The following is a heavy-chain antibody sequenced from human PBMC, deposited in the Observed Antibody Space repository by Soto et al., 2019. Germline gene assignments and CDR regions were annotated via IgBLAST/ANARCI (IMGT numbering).Heavy chain of an antibody. Sequence: GASVNVSCKXSGYTFSSYGISWVRQAPGQGLEWMGWLSGYNGDTNYAQKFQGRVTMTTDTSTTTTYMELRSLRSDDTAVYYCARGTSVDYWGQGTLVTVSS. CDR1: GYTFSSYG. V-gene: IGHV1-18*04. J-gene: IGHJ4*02. CDR3: ARGTSVDY. CDR2: LSGYNGDT.